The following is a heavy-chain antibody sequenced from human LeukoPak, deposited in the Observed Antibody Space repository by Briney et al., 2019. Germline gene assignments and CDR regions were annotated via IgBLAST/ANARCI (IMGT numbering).Heavy chain of an antibody. CDR1: GGSISSSSYY. J-gene: IGHJ4*02. V-gene: IGHV4-39*01. CDR2: IYYSGST. Sequence: SETLSLTCTVSGGSISSSSYYWGWIRQPPGKGLEWIGSIYYSGSTYYNPSLKSRVTISVDTSKNQFSLKLSSVTAADTAVYYCARQDLGETIVGATTSGDDYWGQGTLVTVSS. D-gene: IGHD1-26*01. CDR3: ARQDLGETIVGATTSGDDY.